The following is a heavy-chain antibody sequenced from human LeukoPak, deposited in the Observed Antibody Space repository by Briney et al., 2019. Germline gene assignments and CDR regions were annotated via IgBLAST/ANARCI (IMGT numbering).Heavy chain of an antibody. CDR2: IIPIFGTA. CDR3: ASGVQGNYFDY. D-gene: IGHD6-6*01. CDR1: GGTFSSYA. Sequence: ASVKVSCKASGGTFSSYAISWVRQAPGQGLEWMGGIIPIFGTANYAQKFQGRVTITADESTSTAYMELSSLRSEDTAVYYCASGVQGNYFDYWGQGTLVTVSS. V-gene: IGHV1-69*13. J-gene: IGHJ4*02.